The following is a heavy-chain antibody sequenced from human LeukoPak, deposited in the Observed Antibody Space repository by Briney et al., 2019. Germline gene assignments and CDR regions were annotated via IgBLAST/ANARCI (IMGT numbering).Heavy chain of an antibody. CDR2: IYYSGST. CDR1: GGSISSSSYY. D-gene: IGHD6-13*01. J-gene: IGHJ4*02. V-gene: IGHV4-39*07. CDR3: ARRGYSSSWYDY. Sequence: SETLSLTCTVSGGSISSSSYYWGWIRQPPGKGLEWIGSIYYSGSTYYNPSLKSRVTISVDTSKNQFSLKLSSVTAADTAVYYCARRGYSSSWYDYWGQGTLVTVSS.